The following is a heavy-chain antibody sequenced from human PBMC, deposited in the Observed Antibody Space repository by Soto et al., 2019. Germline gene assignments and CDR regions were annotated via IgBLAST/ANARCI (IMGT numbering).Heavy chain of an antibody. CDR2: IYYSGTT. V-gene: IGHV4-59*01. CDR1: GGSISNFY. Sequence: SVMLCLSCTVAGGSISNFYWSWIRQPPGKGLEWIGYIYYSGTTSYNPSLNSRVTISVDTSKNQFSLKLNSVTAADTAVYYCARESYYGSGATVVGYWGLGTLVTVSS. D-gene: IGHD3-10*01. J-gene: IGHJ4*02. CDR3: ARESYYGSGATVVGY.